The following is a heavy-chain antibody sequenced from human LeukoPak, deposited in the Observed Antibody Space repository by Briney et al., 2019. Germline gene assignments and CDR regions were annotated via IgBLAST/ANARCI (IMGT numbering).Heavy chain of an antibody. D-gene: IGHD6-13*01. Sequence: SETLSLTCTVSGYSISSGYYWGWIRQPPGKGLEWIGSIYHSGTTNYYPSLKSRVTISVDTSKNQFSLKLSSVTAADTAVYYCARRGRAGTFDYWGQGTLVTVSS. CDR2: IYHSGTT. CDR1: GYSISSGYY. CDR3: ARRGRAGTFDY. V-gene: IGHV4-38-2*02. J-gene: IGHJ4*02.